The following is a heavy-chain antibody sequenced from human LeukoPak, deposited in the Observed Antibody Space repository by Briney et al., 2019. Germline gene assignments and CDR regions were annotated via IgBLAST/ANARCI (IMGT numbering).Heavy chain of an antibody. V-gene: IGHV3-23*01. CDR3: AKVMQLWHENDY. CDR1: GFTFSSYA. CDR2: ISGSGGST. J-gene: IGHJ4*02. D-gene: IGHD5-18*01. Sequence: GSLRLSCAASGFTFSSYAMSWVRQAPGKGLEWVSAISGSGGSTYYADSVKGRFTISRDNSKNTLYLQMNSLRAEDTAVYYCAKVMQLWHENDYWGQGTLVTVSS.